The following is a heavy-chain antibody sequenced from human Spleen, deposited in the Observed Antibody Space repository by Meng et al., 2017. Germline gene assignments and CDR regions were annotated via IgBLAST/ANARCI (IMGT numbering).Heavy chain of an antibody. CDR2: ISDDGNNN. Sequence: GGSLRLSCAASGFIFSSYGMHWVRQAPGKGLEWVAVISDDGNNNYYADSVKGRFTISRDNSKNTLFLQMNSLRAEDTAVYYCARANPDILTGYYQGYFDYWGQGTLVTVSS. CDR3: ARANPDILTGYYQGYFDY. J-gene: IGHJ4*02. CDR1: GFIFSSYG. D-gene: IGHD3-9*01. V-gene: IGHV3-30*06.